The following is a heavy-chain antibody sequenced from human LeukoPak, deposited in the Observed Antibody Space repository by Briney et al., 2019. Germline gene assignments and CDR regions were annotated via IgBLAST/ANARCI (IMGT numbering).Heavy chain of an antibody. V-gene: IGHV4-59*01. CDR3: ARVRSEICYNGIFDY. CDR2: IYYSGNT. CDR1: GGSISSYY. Sequence: PSETLSLTCTVSGGSISSYYWTWIRQPPGMGLEWIGYIYYSGNTNYNPSLKSRVTISVDTSKNQFSLQLTSVTAADTAVYYCARVRSEICYNGIFDYWGQGTLVTVSS. D-gene: IGHD3-10*01. J-gene: IGHJ4*02.